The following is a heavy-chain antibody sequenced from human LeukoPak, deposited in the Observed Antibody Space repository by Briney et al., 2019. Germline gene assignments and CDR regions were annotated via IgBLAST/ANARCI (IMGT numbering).Heavy chain of an antibody. CDR2: ISAYNGNT. Sequence: GASVKVSCKTSGFTFTSYGFTWVRQAPGQGFEWMGWISAYNGNTNYAQKLQGRVTMTTDTSTSTVYMELRSLRSDDTAVYYCARGGNSTYIDYWGRGTLVTVSS. CDR1: GFTFTSYG. D-gene: IGHD2/OR15-2a*01. J-gene: IGHJ4*02. V-gene: IGHV1-18*01. CDR3: ARGGNSTYIDY.